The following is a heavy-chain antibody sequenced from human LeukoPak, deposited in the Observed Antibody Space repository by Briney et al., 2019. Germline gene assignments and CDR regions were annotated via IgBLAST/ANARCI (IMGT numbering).Heavy chain of an antibody. CDR3: ARGPKYISATGPYYFDY. Sequence: GGSLRLSCAASRFTFSDYSMNWVRQAPGTGRQWAASISSGSVYIYYADSMKGRFTISRDNAKNSMYLQMYSLRAEDTAVYYCARGPKYISATGPYYFDYWGQGTPVTVSS. CDR2: ISSGSVYI. CDR1: RFTFSDYS. D-gene: IGHD6-13*01. J-gene: IGHJ4*02. V-gene: IGHV3-21*01.